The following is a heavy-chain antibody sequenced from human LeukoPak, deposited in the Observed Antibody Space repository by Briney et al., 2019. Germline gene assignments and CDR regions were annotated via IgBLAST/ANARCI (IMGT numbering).Heavy chain of an antibody. D-gene: IGHD1-26*01. Sequence: PGGSLRLSCAASGFTFSSYAMTWVRQAPGKGLEWVSGISDSGGSTYYADSVKGRFTISRDNSKNALYLQMNSLRAEDTAVYYCAKDNRDSGSYWSYDYWGQGTLVTVSS. J-gene: IGHJ4*02. CDR1: GFTFSSYA. CDR3: AKDNRDSGSYWSYDY. CDR2: ISDSGGST. V-gene: IGHV3-23*01.